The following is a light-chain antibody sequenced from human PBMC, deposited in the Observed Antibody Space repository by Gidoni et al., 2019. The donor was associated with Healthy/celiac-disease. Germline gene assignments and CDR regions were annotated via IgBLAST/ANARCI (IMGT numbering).Light chain of an antibody. Sequence: DIVMTQSPDSLALSLGERATINCKSSQSVLYSSNNKNYLALYQQKPGQPPRLLIYWASTRESGVPDRFSGSGSGTDFTLTISSLQAEDVAVYYCQQYYSTPLTFGGGTKVEIK. CDR2: WAS. V-gene: IGKV4-1*01. CDR1: QSVLYSSNNKNY. J-gene: IGKJ4*01. CDR3: QQYYSTPLT.